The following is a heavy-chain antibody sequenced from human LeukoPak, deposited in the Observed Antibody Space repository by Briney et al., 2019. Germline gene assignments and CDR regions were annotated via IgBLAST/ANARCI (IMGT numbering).Heavy chain of an antibody. CDR1: GYSFTSYW. V-gene: IGHV5-51*01. Sequence: GESLKISCKGSGYSFTSYWIGWVRQMPGKGLEWMGIIYPGDSDTRYSPSLQGQVTISADKSISTAYLQGSSLKASDTAMYYCARHAVQDIVVVPAAPPYWFDPWGQGTLVTVSS. J-gene: IGHJ5*02. CDR3: ARHAVQDIVVVPAAPPYWFDP. D-gene: IGHD2-2*01. CDR2: IYPGDSDT.